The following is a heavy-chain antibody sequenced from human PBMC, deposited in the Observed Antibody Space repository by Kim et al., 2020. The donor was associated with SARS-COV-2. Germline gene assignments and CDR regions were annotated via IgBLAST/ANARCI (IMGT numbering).Heavy chain of an antibody. CDR2: INTDGRDT. CDR3: ARVVPGTNIFDY. CDR1: GFTFSDSW. Sequence: LSLTCVTSGFTFSDSWMHWVRQAPGNGLVWVSRINTDGRDTSYADSVKGRFTISRDNAKNTLYLQMNSPRAEDTAVYYCARVVPGTNIFDYWGQGTLVTVSS. J-gene: IGHJ4*02. D-gene: IGHD1-7*01. V-gene: IGHV3-74*01.